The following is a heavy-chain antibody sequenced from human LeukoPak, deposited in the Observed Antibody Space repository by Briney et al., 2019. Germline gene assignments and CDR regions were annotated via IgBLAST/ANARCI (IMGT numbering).Heavy chain of an antibody. CDR1: GFTFSSYA. Sequence: PGGSLRLSCAASGFTFSSYAMSWVRQAPGKGLEWVSAISGSGGSTYYADSVKGRFTISRDNAKNSLYLQMNNLRDEDTAVYYCARVGLGYGDYYYFYGMDVWGQGTTVTVSS. J-gene: IGHJ6*02. CDR2: ISGSGGST. V-gene: IGHV3-23*01. D-gene: IGHD4-17*01. CDR3: ARVGLGYGDYYYFYGMDV.